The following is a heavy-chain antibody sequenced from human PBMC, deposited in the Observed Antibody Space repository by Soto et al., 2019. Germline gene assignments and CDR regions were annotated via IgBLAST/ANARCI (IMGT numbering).Heavy chain of an antibody. J-gene: IGHJ4*02. D-gene: IGHD3-3*01. Sequence: LSLTCTVSGDSIDNYYWSWIRQSPGKGLEWIGYIYYSGSTTYSPSLKSRVTISVDRAKSQFSLRLRSVTAADTAVYYCARSGRFLELLFYLDSWGQGALVTVSS. CDR1: GDSIDNYY. CDR3: ARSGRFLELLFYLDS. CDR2: IYYSGST. V-gene: IGHV4-59*12.